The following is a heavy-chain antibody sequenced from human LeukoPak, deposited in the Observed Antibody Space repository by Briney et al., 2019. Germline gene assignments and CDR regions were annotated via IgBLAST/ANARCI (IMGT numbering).Heavy chain of an antibody. CDR1: GYTLTELS. CDR3: ARDGRRITIFGVALGNWFDP. CDR2: FDPEDGET. V-gene: IGHV1-24*01. J-gene: IGHJ5*02. D-gene: IGHD3-3*01. Sequence: ASVKVSCKVSGYTLTELSMHWVRQAPGKGLEWMGGFDPEDGETIYAQKFQGRVTMTEDTSTDTAYMELSSLRSEDTAVYYCARDGRRITIFGVALGNWFDPWGQGTLVTVSS.